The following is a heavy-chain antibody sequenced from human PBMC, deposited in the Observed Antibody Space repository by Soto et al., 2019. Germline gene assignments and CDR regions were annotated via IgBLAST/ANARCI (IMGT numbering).Heavy chain of an antibody. CDR3: ARLKPASFNDYDFWSGYYREPYYYGMDV. CDR2: IYYSGST. CDR1: GGSISSSSYY. J-gene: IGHJ6*02. V-gene: IGHV4-39*01. Sequence: PSETLSLTCTVSGGSISSSSYYWGWIRQPPGKGPEWIGSIYYSGSTYYNPSLKSRVTISVDTSKNQFSLKLSSVTAADTAVYYCARLKPASFNDYDFWSGYYREPYYYGMDVWGQGTTVTVSS. D-gene: IGHD3-3*01.